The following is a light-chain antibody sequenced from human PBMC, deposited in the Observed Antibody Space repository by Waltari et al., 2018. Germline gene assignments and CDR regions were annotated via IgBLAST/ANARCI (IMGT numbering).Light chain of an antibody. CDR3: SSYISSSTLEL. CDR2: DVS. J-gene: IGLJ2*01. CDR1: SSDVGGYNY. V-gene: IGLV2-14*03. Sequence: QSALTQPASVSGSPGQSITISCTGTSSDVGGYNYVSWYQQHPGKAPKLIIYDVSNRPSGVSNRFSGSKSGNTASLTISGLQAEDDADYYCSSYISSSTLELFGGGTSLTVL.